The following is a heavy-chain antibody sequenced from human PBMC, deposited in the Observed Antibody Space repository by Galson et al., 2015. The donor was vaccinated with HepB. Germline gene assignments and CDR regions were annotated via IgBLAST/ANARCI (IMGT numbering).Heavy chain of an antibody. CDR1: VFSLSTRTVS. Sequence: PALGKPAQTLALTCTFSVFSLSTRTVSMGWFRQPPGQALEWLAITYWDDDKPYSPSLKDRLTITKDTSKNQVVLTLTNMDPVDTATYYCAHRHTSSWYFAYWGQGTLVTVSS. V-gene: IGHV2-5*02. J-gene: IGHJ4*02. CDR2: TYWDDDK. CDR3: AHRHTSSWYFAY. D-gene: IGHD6-13*01.